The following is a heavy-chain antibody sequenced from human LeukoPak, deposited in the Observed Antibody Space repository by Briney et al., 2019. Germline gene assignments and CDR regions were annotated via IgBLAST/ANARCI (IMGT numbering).Heavy chain of an antibody. CDR2: ISYDGSHK. J-gene: IGHJ4*02. V-gene: IGHV3-30*18. D-gene: IGHD6-6*01. Sequence: GGSLRLSCAASGFTFSSYGMHWVRQAPGKGLEWVAVISYDGSHKNYADSVKGRFTISRDNSKNTLYLQMNSLRAEDTAVYYCAKDATRKDPAYFDYWGQGTLVTVSS. CDR3: AKDATRKDPAYFDY. CDR1: GFTFSSYG.